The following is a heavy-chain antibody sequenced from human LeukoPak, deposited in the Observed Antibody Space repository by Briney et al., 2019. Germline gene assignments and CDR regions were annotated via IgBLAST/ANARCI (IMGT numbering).Heavy chain of an antibody. J-gene: IGHJ1*01. CDR2: ISSDGTNK. CDR1: GFTFNGFG. CDR3: GTEGGARGVDTVRYEY. D-gene: IGHD2-8*02. Sequence: GTSLRLSCAASGFTFNGFGMHWVRQAPGKGLQWVAVISSDGTNKFYADSVAGRLTISRDNSKNTLYLQMTSLRPEDTAVYFCGTEGGARGVDTVRYEYWGQGTLVTVSS. V-gene: IGHV3-30*03.